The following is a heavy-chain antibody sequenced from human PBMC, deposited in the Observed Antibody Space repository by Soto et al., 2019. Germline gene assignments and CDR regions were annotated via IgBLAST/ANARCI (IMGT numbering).Heavy chain of an antibody. J-gene: IGHJ5*02. V-gene: IGHV4-39*01. CDR2: IYFTGNT. CDR1: GGSITSSSHF. CDR3: AGQTFTIAAASYGRSNWFDP. D-gene: IGHD6-25*01. Sequence: SETLSLTCSASGGSITSSSHFRGWVRQPPGKGLEWIGTIYFTGNTYYTPSLKSRLTMSIDTSKNEFSLRLNSVTAADTAVYYCAGQTFTIAAASYGRSNWFDPWGPGTLVTVSS.